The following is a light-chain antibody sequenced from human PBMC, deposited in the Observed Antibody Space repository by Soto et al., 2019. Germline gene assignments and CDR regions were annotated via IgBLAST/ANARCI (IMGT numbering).Light chain of an antibody. J-gene: IGLJ2*01. CDR3: QVWDSSGDVV. CDR2: YDS. CDR1: NIGSLS. Sequence: SYELTQPPSVSVAPGKTARITCGENNIGSLSVHWYQQKPGQAPVLVIYYDSDRPSGIPERFSGSNSGNTATLTISRVEAGDEADYYCQVWDSSGDVVFGGGTKLTVL. V-gene: IGLV3-21*04.